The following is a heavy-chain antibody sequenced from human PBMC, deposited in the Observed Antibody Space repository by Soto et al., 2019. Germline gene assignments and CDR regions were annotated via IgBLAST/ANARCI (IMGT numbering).Heavy chain of an antibody. J-gene: IGHJ4*02. D-gene: IGHD1-7*01. CDR2: INSNTGGT. Sequence: ASVKVSCKASGYTFKDYFLHWVRQAPGQGLEWMGWINSNTGGTNYAQKFQGRVTMARDTPISTAYMELSRLTSDDTAVYHCARESVVTGTHHFDYWGQRTLVTVSS. CDR1: GYTFKDYF. CDR3: ARESVVTGTHHFDY. V-gene: IGHV1-2*02.